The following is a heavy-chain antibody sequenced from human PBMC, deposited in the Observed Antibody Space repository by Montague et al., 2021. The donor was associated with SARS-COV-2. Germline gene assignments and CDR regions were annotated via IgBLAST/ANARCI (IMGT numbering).Heavy chain of an antibody. J-gene: IGHJ4*02. V-gene: IGHV6-1*01. CDR3: SRIPVGSKYYFDF. Sequence: CAISGDSVCSNNATWKWIRQSPERDLEWVVRTYYRSEWYNDYAESVKSRITIDPDTSKHQFSLHLNSVTPEDTAVYYCSRIPVGSKYYFDFWGQGTLVTVSS. CDR2: TYYRSEWYN. D-gene: IGHD2-2*01. CDR1: GDSVCSNNAT.